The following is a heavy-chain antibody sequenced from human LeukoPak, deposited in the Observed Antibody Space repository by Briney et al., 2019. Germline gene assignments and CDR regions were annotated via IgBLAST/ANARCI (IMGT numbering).Heavy chain of an antibody. D-gene: IGHD2-2*01. V-gene: IGHV4-31*03. CDR1: GGSISSGGYY. J-gene: IGHJ3*02. CDR3: ARVPAARLEDDAFDI. Sequence: PSETVSLTCTVSGGSISSGGYYWSWIRQHPGKGLEWIGYIYYSGTTYYTPSLKTRVTISVDTSRNQFSLKLTSVTAADTAVYYCARVPAARLEDDAFDIWGQGTMVTVSS. CDR2: IYYSGTT.